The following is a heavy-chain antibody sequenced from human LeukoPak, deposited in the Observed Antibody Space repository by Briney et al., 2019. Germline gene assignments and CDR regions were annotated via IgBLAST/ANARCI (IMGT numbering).Heavy chain of an antibody. V-gene: IGHV4-39*07. J-gene: IGHJ4*02. CDR2: IYHSGNT. D-gene: IGHD2-15*01. Sequence: SETLSLTCTVSGGSISSSSYYWGWIRQPPGKGLEWIGGIYHSGNTYYNPSLKSRVTISVDTSKNQFSLKLSSVTAADTAVYYCVRDAYCSGGSCTLNTDYWGQGTLVTVSS. CDR1: GGSISSSSYY. CDR3: VRDAYCSGGSCTLNTDY.